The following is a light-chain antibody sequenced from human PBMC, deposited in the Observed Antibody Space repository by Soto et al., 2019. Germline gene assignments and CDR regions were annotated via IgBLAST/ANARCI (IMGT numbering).Light chain of an antibody. CDR2: AAS. CDR1: QSSSSD. V-gene: IGKV1-39*01. CDR3: QQIYNIPST. J-gene: IGKJ5*01. Sequence: DIQMTQSPFSLSASVADRVTITCRTSQSSSSDLNWYQQKAGKDPKLLIYAASSLQSGVPSRFSGSGSGTHFTLTISSLQPEDFATYYCQQIYNIPSTFGQGTRLEIK.